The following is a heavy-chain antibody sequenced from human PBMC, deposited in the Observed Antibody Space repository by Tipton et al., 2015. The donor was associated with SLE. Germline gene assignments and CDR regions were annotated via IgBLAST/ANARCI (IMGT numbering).Heavy chain of an antibody. J-gene: IGHJ4*02. V-gene: IGHV4-30-2*01. CDR2: IYHDGST. CDR3: ARVAGYFDN. CDR1: GYSISSAYS. D-gene: IGHD3-10*01. Sequence: TLSLTCDVSGYSISSAYSWSWIRQPPGKGLEWIGYIYHDGSTNYNPSLKSRVSISIDTSKNHFSLNLSSVTAADTAVYYCARVAGYFDNWGQGTLVTVSS.